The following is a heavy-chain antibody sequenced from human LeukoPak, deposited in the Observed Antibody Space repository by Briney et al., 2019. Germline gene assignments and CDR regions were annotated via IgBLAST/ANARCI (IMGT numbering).Heavy chain of an antibody. J-gene: IGHJ3*02. V-gene: IGHV4-59*01. Sequence: SETLSLTCTVSGGSISSYYWSWIRQPPGKGLEWIGYIYYSGSTNYNPSLKSRVTISVDTSKNQFSLKLSSVTAADTAVYYCARDFPRIAVAGHADIWGQGTMVTVSS. CDR2: IYYSGST. CDR3: ARDFPRIAVAGHADI. D-gene: IGHD6-19*01. CDR1: GGSISSYY.